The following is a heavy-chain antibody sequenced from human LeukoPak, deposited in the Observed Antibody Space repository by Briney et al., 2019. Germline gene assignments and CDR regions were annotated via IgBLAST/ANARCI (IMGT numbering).Heavy chain of an antibody. D-gene: IGHD2-21*02. CDR1: GFTFSDYT. Sequence: TGGSLRLSCAASGFTFSDYTINWVRQAPGKGLEWVSSISSTSNYIYHADSLKGRVTISRDNAKNSLSLQMNSLRVEDTAVYYCARQKYCGGDCYGLDTLDTWGQGTMVTVS. J-gene: IGHJ3*02. CDR3: ARQKYCGGDCYGLDTLDT. V-gene: IGHV3-21*01. CDR2: ISSTSNYI.